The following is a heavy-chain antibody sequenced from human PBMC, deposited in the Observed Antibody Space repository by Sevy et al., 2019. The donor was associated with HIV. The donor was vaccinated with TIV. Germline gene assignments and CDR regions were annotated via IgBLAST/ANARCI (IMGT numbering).Heavy chain of an antibody. V-gene: IGHV3-23*01. Sequence: GGSLRLSCEASGFTFSSYGMSWVRQAPGKGLERVSGISGSGGSTYYADSVKGRFTITRDNSKNTLYLQMNSLRAEDTALYYCAKIQGDLWSGHFDYCGQGTLVTVSS. CDR1: GFTFSSYG. J-gene: IGHJ4*02. D-gene: IGHD3-3*01. CDR2: ISGSGGST. CDR3: AKIQGDLWSGHFDY.